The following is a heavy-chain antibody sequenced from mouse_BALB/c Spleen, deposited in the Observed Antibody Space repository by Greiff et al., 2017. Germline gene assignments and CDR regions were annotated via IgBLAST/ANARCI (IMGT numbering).Heavy chain of an antibody. CDR3: ARHDYGDGYFDY. CDR1: GFSLTSYG. Sequence: QVQLQESGPVLVAPAQCLSITCTASGFSLTSYGIHWVRQPPGKGLEWLVVIWSGGSTTYNSALKSRLSISKDISKTQVFLKMNSIQTDDKAMYYCARHDYGDGYFDYWGQGTTLTVSS. V-gene: IGHV2-6-2*01. CDR2: IWSGGST. D-gene: IGHD2-13*01. J-gene: IGHJ2*01.